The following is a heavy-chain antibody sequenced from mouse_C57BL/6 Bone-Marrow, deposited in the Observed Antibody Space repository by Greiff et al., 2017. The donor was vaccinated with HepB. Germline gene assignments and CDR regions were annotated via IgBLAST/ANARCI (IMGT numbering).Heavy chain of an antibody. CDR1: GYTFTGYW. V-gene: IGHV1-9*01. CDR3: ARRYGSSYPSFAY. J-gene: IGHJ3*01. Sequence: QVQLQQSGAELMKPGASVKLSCKATGYTFTGYWIEWVKQRPGHGLEWIGEILPGSGSTNYNEKFKGKATITADTSSNTAYLQLSSLTSEDTAVYYCARRYGSSYPSFAYWGQGTLVTVSA. D-gene: IGHD1-1*01. CDR2: ILPGSGST.